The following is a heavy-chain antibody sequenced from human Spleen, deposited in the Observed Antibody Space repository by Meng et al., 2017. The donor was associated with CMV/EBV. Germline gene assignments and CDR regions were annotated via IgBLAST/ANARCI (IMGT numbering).Heavy chain of an antibody. J-gene: IGHJ3*02. CDR3: ARQVRFPDALDI. D-gene: IGHD3-3*01. CDR1: GGVLSGYV. V-gene: IGHV1-69*05. Sequence: SVKVSCKLSGGVLSGYVITWVRQPPGQGLEWMGGIIPIFGTTNYPQKLQGRVTISTDKSTNTAYMELRSLRSEDTAVYYCARQVRFPDALDIWGQGTMVTVSS. CDR2: IIPIFGTT.